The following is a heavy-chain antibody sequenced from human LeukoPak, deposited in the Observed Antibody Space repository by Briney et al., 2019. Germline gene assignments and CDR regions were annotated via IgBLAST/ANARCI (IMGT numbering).Heavy chain of an antibody. CDR3: ALLWFGEFDTFDY. CDR2: IYPGDSDT. CDR1: GYSLTSYW. V-gene: IGHV5-51*01. Sequence: GESLKISCKGSGYSLTSYWIGWVRQMRGKGLEWMGIIYPGDSDTRYSPSFQGQVTISADKSISTAYLQWSSLKASDTAMYYCALLWFGEFDTFDYWGQGTLVTVSS. D-gene: IGHD3-10*01. J-gene: IGHJ4*02.